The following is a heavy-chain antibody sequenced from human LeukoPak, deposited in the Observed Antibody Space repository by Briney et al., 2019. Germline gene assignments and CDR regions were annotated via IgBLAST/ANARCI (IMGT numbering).Heavy chain of an antibody. CDR3: ARVEVVVVAATRYWFFDL. CDR1: GGSISSYY. D-gene: IGHD2-15*01. Sequence: SETLSLTCTVSGGSISSYYWSWIRQPPEKGLEWIGYIYYSGSTNYNPSLKSRVTISVDTSKNQFSLKLSSVTAADTAVYYCARVEVVVVAATRYWFFDLWGRGTLVTVSS. J-gene: IGHJ2*01. CDR2: IYYSGST. V-gene: IGHV4-59*01.